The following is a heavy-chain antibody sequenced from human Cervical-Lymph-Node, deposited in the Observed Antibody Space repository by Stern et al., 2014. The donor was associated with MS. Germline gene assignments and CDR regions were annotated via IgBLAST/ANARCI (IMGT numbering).Heavy chain of an antibody. CDR1: GGTFSSYA. CDR3: ARGELKEGLVRGMDV. D-gene: IGHD1-26*01. J-gene: IGHJ6*02. V-gene: IGHV1-69*01. Sequence: VHLVESGAEVKKPGSSVKVSCKPSGGTFSSYAISWGRQAPGQGLEWMGGVIPIFGTANYAQKFQGRVTITADESTSTAYMELSSLRSEDTAVYYCARGELKEGLVRGMDVWGQGTTVTVSS. CDR2: VIPIFGTA.